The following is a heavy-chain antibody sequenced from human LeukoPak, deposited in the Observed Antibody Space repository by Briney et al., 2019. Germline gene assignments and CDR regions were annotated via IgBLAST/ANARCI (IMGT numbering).Heavy chain of an antibody. D-gene: IGHD2-2*01. J-gene: IGHJ4*02. CDR2: IWYDGSNK. CDR3: ARDLGSSPPIGGPDY. CDR1: GFTFSSYG. Sequence: GGSLRLSCAASGFTFSSYGMHWVRQAPGKGLEWVAVIWYDGSNKYYADSVKGRFTISRDNSENTLYLQMNSLRAEDTAVYYCARDLGSSPPIGGPDYWGQGTLVTVSS. V-gene: IGHV3-33*01.